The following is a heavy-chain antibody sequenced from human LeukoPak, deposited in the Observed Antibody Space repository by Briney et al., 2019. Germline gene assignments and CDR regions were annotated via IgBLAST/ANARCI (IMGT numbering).Heavy chain of an antibody. D-gene: IGHD4-17*01. Sequence: PGGSLRLSCAASGFTFSSYWMHWVGQAPGKGLVWVSRIESTGSSTGYAASVKGRFTISRDNAKNTLYLQMNSLRAEDTALYYCARGGDYPFDYWGQGTRVTVSS. CDR2: IESTGSST. CDR3: ARGGDYPFDY. CDR1: GFTFSSYW. V-gene: IGHV3-74*01. J-gene: IGHJ4*02.